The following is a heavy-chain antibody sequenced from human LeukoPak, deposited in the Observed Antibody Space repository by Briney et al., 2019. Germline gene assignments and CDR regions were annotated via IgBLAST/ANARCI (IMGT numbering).Heavy chain of an antibody. CDR3: AQTTGWPGFDF. CDR2: IYNGRDT. J-gene: IGHJ4*02. D-gene: IGHD6-19*01. V-gene: IGHV4-4*08. Sequence: PSETLSLTCIVSGASTSSRYWSWIRQPPGRTLEWIGYIYNGRDTKYNPSLTSRVTISVDTSNNQFSLKLTSLTAADTAMYYCAQTTGWPGFDFWGPGALVTVSS. CDR1: GASTSSRY.